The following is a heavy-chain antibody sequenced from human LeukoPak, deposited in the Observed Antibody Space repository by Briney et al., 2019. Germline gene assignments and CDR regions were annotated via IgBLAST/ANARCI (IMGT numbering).Heavy chain of an antibody. CDR3: ARGVAVTDRARFFDY. CDR1: GYTFTDYY. J-gene: IGHJ4*02. D-gene: IGHD4-11*01. CDR2: INPKRGVT. V-gene: IGHV1-2*02. Sequence: ASVKVSCKASGYTFTDYYVHWVRQAPGQRLVWMGWINPKRGVTNSAQKFQGRVTMTRDTSISTIYMELRSLISDGTAAYYCARGVAVTDRARFFDYWGQGTLVTVSS.